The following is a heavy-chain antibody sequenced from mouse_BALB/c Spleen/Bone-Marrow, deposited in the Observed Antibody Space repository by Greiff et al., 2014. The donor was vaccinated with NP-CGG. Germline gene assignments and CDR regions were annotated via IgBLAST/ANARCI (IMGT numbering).Heavy chain of an antibody. Sequence: EVMLVESXGGLVQPGGSLRLSCATSGFTFTDYYMSWVRQPPGKALEWLGFIRNKANGYTTEYSASVKGRFTISRDNSQSILYLQMDTLRAEDSATYYCARDRTTATLYWYFDVWGAGTTVTVSS. J-gene: IGHJ1*01. CDR2: IRNKANGYTT. CDR3: ARDRTTATLYWYFDV. V-gene: IGHV7-3*02. CDR1: GFTFTDYY. D-gene: IGHD1-2*01.